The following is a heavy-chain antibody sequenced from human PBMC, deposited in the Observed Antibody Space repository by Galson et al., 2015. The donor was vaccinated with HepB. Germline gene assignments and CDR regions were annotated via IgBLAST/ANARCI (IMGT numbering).Heavy chain of an antibody. J-gene: IGHJ4*02. V-gene: IGHV1-69*10. Sequence: SVKVSCKASGGTSSTSAIGWVRQAPGQGLEWMGGIIPSLGIVNFAQNFQGRVTITADKFTRTAYMELRSLRSEDTAVYYCASDRRGSIVPTLFYWGQGTLVTVSS. D-gene: IGHD1-26*01. CDR3: ASDRRGSIVPTLFY. CDR2: IIPSLGIV. CDR1: GGTSSTSA.